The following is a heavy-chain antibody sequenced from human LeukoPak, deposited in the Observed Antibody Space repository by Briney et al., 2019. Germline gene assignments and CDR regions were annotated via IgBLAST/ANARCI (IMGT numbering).Heavy chain of an antibody. V-gene: IGHV3-30-3*01. CDR1: GFTFSGYA. J-gene: IGHJ3*02. Sequence: RGSLRLSCAASGFTFSGYAMRWVRQAPGKGLEWVAVILYVGSNKYYADSVKGRFTISRDNFKNTLYLQMNSLRAEDTAVYYYATFYYDTSGYGGNAFDIWGQGTMVTGSS. CDR3: ATFYYDTSGYGGNAFDI. D-gene: IGHD3-22*01. CDR2: ILYVGSNK.